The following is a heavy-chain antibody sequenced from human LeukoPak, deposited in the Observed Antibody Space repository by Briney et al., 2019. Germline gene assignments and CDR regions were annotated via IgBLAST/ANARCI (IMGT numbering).Heavy chain of an antibody. CDR2: ISAYNGNT. CDR1: GYTFTRYG. D-gene: IGHD4-17*01. Sequence: ASVKVSSKASGYTFTRYGVSWVRQAPGQGLEWMGWISAYNGNTNYAQKLQGRVTMTTDTSTSTAYMELRSLRSDDTAVYYCARGAHDYGDYVPAFDIWGQGTMVTVSS. V-gene: IGHV1-18*01. J-gene: IGHJ3*02. CDR3: ARGAHDYGDYVPAFDI.